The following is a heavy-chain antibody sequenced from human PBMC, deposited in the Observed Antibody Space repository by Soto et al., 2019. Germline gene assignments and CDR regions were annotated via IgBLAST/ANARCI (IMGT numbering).Heavy chain of an antibody. V-gene: IGHV1-18*01. D-gene: IGHD4-4*01. CDR1: GYTFTSYG. Sequence: ASVKVSCKASGYTFTSYGISWVRQAPGQGLEWMGWISAYNGNTNYAQKLQGRVTMTTDTSTSTAYMELRSLRSDDTAVYYCARDPTMTTVTIGMDVWGQGTTVTVSS. CDR2: ISAYNGNT. J-gene: IGHJ6*02. CDR3: ARDPTMTTVTIGMDV.